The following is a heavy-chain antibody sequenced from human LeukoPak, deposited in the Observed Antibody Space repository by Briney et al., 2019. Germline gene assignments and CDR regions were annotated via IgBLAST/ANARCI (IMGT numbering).Heavy chain of an antibody. V-gene: IGHV1-18*01. CDR3: ARGGYSSGWYSGAVRGKVFDY. J-gene: IGHJ4*02. CDR1: GYTLSSYG. D-gene: IGHD6-19*01. CDR2: ISAYNGNT. Sequence: GSVKGSCKASGYTLSSYGIRWGGQAPGQGVEWVGWISAYNGNTNYAQKLQGRVTMTTNTSTSTAYMELRSLRSDDTAVYYCARGGYSSGWYSGAVRGKVFDYWGQGTLVTVSS.